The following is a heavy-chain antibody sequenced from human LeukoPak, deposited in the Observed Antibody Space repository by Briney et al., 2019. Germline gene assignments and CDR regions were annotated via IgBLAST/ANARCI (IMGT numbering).Heavy chain of an antibody. Sequence: GGSLRLSCAASGFTFSSSEMNWVRQAPGKGLEWVSYISSSGSTIYYADSVKARFTISRDNAKNSLYLQMNSLRAEDTAVYYCARDLQYFAYYYMDVWGKGTTVTASS. D-gene: IGHD3-9*01. CDR1: GFTFSSSE. J-gene: IGHJ6*03. V-gene: IGHV3-48*03. CDR2: ISSSGSTI. CDR3: ARDLQYFAYYYMDV.